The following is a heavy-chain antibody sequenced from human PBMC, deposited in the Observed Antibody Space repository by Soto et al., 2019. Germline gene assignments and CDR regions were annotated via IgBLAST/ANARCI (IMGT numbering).Heavy chain of an antibody. Sequence: GASVKVSCKASGYTFTSYGISWVRQAPGQGLEWMGWISVYNGNTNYAQKLQGRVTMTTDTSTSTAYMEQRSLRSDDTAVYYCARVYDFWSGYSNAFDYWGQGTLVTVSS. V-gene: IGHV1-18*01. CDR1: GYTFTSYG. CDR2: ISVYNGNT. D-gene: IGHD3-3*01. CDR3: ARVYDFWSGYSNAFDY. J-gene: IGHJ4*02.